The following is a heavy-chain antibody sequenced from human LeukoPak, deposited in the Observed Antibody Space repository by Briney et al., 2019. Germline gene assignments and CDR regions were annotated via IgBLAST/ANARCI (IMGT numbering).Heavy chain of an antibody. CDR2: IIPILGIA. CDR3: ARARPIYSGSYHRYYFDY. J-gene: IGHJ4*02. Sequence: ASVKVSCKASGGTFSSYATSWVRQAPGQGLEWMGRIIPILGIANYAQKFQGRVTITADKSTSTAYMELSSLRSEDTAVYYCARARPIYSGSYHRYYFDYWGQGTLVTVSS. V-gene: IGHV1-69*04. D-gene: IGHD1-26*01. CDR1: GGTFSSYA.